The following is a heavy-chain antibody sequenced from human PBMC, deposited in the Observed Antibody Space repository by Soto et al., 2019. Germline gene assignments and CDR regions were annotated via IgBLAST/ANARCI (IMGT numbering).Heavy chain of an antibody. Sequence: ESGGGLVKPGGSLRLSCAASGFTFSDYYMSWIRQAPGKGLEWVSYISSSGSTIYYADSVKCRFTTSRDNAKNSLYLQMNSLRAEDTAVYYCARALGSPGVKQPPVYYYYYYMDVWGKGTTVTVSS. CDR2: ISSSGSTI. V-gene: IGHV3-11*01. D-gene: IGHD3-10*01. J-gene: IGHJ6*03. CDR1: GFTFSDYY. CDR3: ARALGSPGVKQPPVYYYYYYMDV.